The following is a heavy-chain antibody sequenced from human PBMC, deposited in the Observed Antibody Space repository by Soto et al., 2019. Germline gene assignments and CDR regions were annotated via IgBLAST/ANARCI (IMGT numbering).Heavy chain of an antibody. Sequence: QVQLVESGGGVVLPGRSLRVSCAASGFTFSTYDMHWVRQAPGKGLEWVAFSSYDGGKEFYADSVKARFTISRDNSKNTMYLEMNNLRHDDTAVYWCARGANSTLSGVVVSPSVDPLGEGTLVTVSS. D-gene: IGHD3-3*01. V-gene: IGHV3-30*03. CDR3: ARGANSTLSGVVVSPSVDP. J-gene: IGHJ5*02. CDR2: SSYDGGKE. CDR1: GFTFSTYD.